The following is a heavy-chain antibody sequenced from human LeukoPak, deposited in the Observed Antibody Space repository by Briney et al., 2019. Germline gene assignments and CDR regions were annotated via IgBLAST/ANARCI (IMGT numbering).Heavy chain of an antibody. CDR3: AKDPGASVPGFYMDV. V-gene: IGHV3-30-3*02. J-gene: IGHJ6*03. CDR2: ISEDGTNK. Sequence: GGSLRLSCAVSGFTFSRYTMHWVRQAPGKGLEWVTVISEDGTNKFYAESVKGRFTISRDNSKNMLYLQMDSLRPEDTAVFYCAKDPGASVPGFYMDVWGKGTTVTVSS. D-gene: IGHD2-8*02. CDR1: GFTFSRYT.